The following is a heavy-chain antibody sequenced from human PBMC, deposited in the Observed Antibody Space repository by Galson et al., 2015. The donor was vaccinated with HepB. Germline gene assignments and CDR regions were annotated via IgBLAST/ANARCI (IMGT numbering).Heavy chain of an antibody. CDR1: GYTFTSYT. CDR3: ARDRMVKQWLLVGEEF. Sequence: SVKVSCKASGYTFTSYTIHWVRQAPGQRLEWMGWINAGDGNTKYSQKFQGRVTISRDTDASTAYMELGSLRSEDTAVYYCARDRMVKQWLLVGEEFWGQGTLVAVSS. V-gene: IGHV1-3*01. D-gene: IGHD6-19*01. J-gene: IGHJ4*02. CDR2: INAGDGNT.